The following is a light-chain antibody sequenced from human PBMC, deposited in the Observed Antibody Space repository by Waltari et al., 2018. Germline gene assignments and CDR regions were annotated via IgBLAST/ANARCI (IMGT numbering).Light chain of an antibody. V-gene: IGKV3-20*01. CDR2: GAS. J-gene: IGKJ4*01. CDR1: QTVRTTY. Sequence: EIVLTQSPGTLSLSPGQRATLSCRASQTVRTTYFAWYQQKPGQAPTLVIYGASSRAAGIPDRFSGSGSGTDFALTISSLEPEDFAVYYCQQYDISPLTFGGGTKVEIK. CDR3: QQYDISPLT.